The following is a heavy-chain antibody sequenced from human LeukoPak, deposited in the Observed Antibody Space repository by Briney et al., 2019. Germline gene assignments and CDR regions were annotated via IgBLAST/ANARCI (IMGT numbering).Heavy chain of an antibody. D-gene: IGHD6-13*01. CDR1: GFTFDDYA. CDR3: AKDRYSSSWYPSEDFDY. J-gene: IGHJ4*02. Sequence: PGRSLRLSCAASGFTFDDYAMHWVRQAPGKGLEWVSGISWNSGSIGYADSVTGRFTISRDNAKNSLYLQMNSLRAEDTALYYCAKDRYSSSWYPSEDFDYWGQGTLVTVSS. CDR2: ISWNSGSI. V-gene: IGHV3-9*01.